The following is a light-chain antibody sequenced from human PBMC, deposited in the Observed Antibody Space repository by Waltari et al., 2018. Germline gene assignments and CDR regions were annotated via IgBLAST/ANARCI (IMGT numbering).Light chain of an antibody. Sequence: QSALTQPASVSGSPGQSLTISCAGIGTAIATSDFVPWYQHHPARAPQVIIYDVTNRPSGISARFSASKSADTASLTISGLQAEDEGDYYCASQRPDGVVLFGGGTRVTVL. CDR2: DVT. CDR3: ASQRPDGVVL. J-gene: IGLJ3*02. V-gene: IGLV2-14*03. CDR1: GTAIATSDF.